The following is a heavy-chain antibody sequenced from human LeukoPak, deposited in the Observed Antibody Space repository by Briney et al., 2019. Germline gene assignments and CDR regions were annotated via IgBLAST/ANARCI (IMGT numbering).Heavy chain of an antibody. CDR1: GSSISSSSYY. V-gene: IGHV4-39*01. J-gene: IGHJ4*02. CDR2: IYYSGGT. Sequence: SETLSLTCTVSGSSISSSSYYWGWIRQPPGKGLEWIGSIYYSGGTYYNPSLKSRVTISVDTSMNQFSLRLSSVTAADTAVYYCARQGEDILTGYDPLPNLSPIDYWGQGTLVTVSS. CDR3: ARQGEDILTGYDPLPNLSPIDY. D-gene: IGHD3-9*01.